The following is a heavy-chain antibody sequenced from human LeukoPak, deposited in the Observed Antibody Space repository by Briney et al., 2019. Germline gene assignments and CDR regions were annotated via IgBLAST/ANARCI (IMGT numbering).Heavy chain of an antibody. CDR1: GYSISSGYY. D-gene: IGHD6-6*01. CDR2: IYHSGST. J-gene: IGHJ4*02. CDR3: AREGIAARVPFDY. V-gene: IGHV4-38-2*02. Sequence: SETLSLTCTVSGYSISSGYYWGWIRQPPGKGLEWIGSIYHSGSTYYNPSLKSRVTISVDTSKNQFSLKLSSVTAADTAVYYCAREGIAARVPFDYWGQGTLVTVSS.